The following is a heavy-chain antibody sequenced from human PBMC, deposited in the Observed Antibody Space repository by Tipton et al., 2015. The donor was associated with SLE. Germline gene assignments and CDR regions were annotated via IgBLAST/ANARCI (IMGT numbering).Heavy chain of an antibody. Sequence: LRLSCTVSGGSISSSSYYWGWIRQPPGKGLEWIGSIYYSGSTYYNPSLKSRVTISVDTSKNQFSLKLSSVTAADTAVYYCARVIVGATSRAFDIWGQGTMVTVSS. CDR1: GGSISSSSYY. D-gene: IGHD1-26*01. CDR3: ARVIVGATSRAFDI. J-gene: IGHJ3*02. CDR2: IYYSGST. V-gene: IGHV4-39*07.